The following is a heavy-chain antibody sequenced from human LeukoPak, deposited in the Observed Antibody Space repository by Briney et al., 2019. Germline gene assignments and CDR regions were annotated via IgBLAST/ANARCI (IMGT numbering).Heavy chain of an antibody. Sequence: GGSLRLSCAASGFTFSSYGMHWVRQAPGKGLEWVAVISNDGSNKYYADSVKGRFTISRDNSKNALYLQMNSLRAEDTAVYYCAKGVWMATRTSADYWGQGTLVTVSS. J-gene: IGHJ4*02. D-gene: IGHD5-24*01. V-gene: IGHV3-30*18. CDR3: AKGVWMATRTSADY. CDR1: GFTFSSYG. CDR2: ISNDGSNK.